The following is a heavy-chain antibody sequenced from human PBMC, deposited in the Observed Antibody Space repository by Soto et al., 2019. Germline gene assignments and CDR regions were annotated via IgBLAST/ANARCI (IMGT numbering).Heavy chain of an antibody. CDR2: ISWDGGST. CDR1: GFTFDDYT. J-gene: IGHJ6*02. Sequence: GGSLRLSCAASGFTFDDYTMHWVRQAPGKGLEWVSLISWDGGSTYYADSVKGRFTISRDNAKNLLYLQMNSLRAEDTAVYYCARDFGDSRGSYYYYGMDVWGQGTTVTVSS. CDR3: ARDFGDSRGSYYYYGMDV. V-gene: IGHV3-43*01. D-gene: IGHD2-21*02.